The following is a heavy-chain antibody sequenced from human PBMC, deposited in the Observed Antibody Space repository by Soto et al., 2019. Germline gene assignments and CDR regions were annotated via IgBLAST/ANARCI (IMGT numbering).Heavy chain of an antibody. CDR2: ISYDGSNK. V-gene: IGHV3-30*18. CDR3: AKGYHWLWPYYYYGMDV. Sequence: GSLRLSCAASGFTFSSYGMHWVRQAPGKGLEWVAVISYDGSNKYYADSVKGRFTISRDNSKNTLYLQMNSLRAEDTAVYYCAKGYHWLWPYYYYGMDVWGQGTTVTVSS. CDR1: GFTFSSYG. J-gene: IGHJ6*02. D-gene: IGHD5-18*01.